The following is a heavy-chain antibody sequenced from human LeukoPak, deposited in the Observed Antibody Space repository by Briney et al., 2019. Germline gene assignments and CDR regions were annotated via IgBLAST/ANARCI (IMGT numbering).Heavy chain of an antibody. D-gene: IGHD5-12*01. CDR3: ARDSLSPDIVATMRYFDY. CDR1: GFTFSSYA. CDR2: ISYDGSNK. Sequence: GGSLRLSCAASGFTFSSYAMHWVRQAPGKGLEGGAVISYDGSNKYYADSVKGRFTISRDNSKNTLYLQMNSLRAEDTAVYYCARDSLSPDIVATMRYFDYWGQGTLVTVSS. J-gene: IGHJ4*02. V-gene: IGHV3-30*04.